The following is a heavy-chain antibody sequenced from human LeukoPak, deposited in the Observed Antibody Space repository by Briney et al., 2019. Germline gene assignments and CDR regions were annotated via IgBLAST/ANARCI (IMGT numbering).Heavy chain of an antibody. Sequence: PGGSLRLSCAASGFTFSSYSMNWVRQAPGKGLEWVSYISGSASTIYYADSVKGRFTISRDNAKNSLYLQMNSLRDEDTAVYYCAKWELYSGFYYIDYWGQGTLATVSS. CDR2: ISGSASTI. CDR3: AKWELYSGFYYIDY. D-gene: IGHD1-26*01. J-gene: IGHJ4*02. V-gene: IGHV3-48*02. CDR1: GFTFSSYS.